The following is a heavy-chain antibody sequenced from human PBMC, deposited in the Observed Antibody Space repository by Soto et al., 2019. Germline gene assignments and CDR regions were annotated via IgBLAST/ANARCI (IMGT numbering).Heavy chain of an antibody. CDR2: IYYSGST. J-gene: IGHJ4*02. D-gene: IGHD6-13*01. V-gene: IGHV4-59*08. CDR1: GGSISSYY. Sequence: SETLSLTCTVSGGSISSYYWSWIRQPPGKGLEWIGYIYYSGSTNYNPSLKSRFTISVNTSKNQFSQRLSSVTAADTAMYYCARHDRGSSWFDYWGQGTLVTVSS. CDR3: ARHDRGSSWFDY.